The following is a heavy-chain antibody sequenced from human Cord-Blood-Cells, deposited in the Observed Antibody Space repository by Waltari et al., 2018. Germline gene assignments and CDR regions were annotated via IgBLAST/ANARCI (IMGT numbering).Heavy chain of an antibody. CDR3: AKSAKGRITMVRGVIDAFDI. J-gene: IGHJ3*02. D-gene: IGHD3-10*01. CDR1: GFTFSSYG. CDR2: ISYDGSNK. V-gene: IGHV3-30*18. Sequence: AASGFTFSSYGMHWVRQAPGKGLEWVAVISYDGSNKYYADSVKGRFTISRDNSKNTLYLQMNSLRAEDTAVYYCAKSAKGRITMVRGVIDAFDIWGQGTMVTVSS.